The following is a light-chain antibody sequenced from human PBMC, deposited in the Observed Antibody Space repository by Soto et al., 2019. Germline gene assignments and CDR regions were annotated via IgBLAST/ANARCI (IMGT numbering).Light chain of an antibody. CDR1: SSSIGSNT. V-gene: IGLV1-44*01. J-gene: IGLJ7*01. Sequence: QSVLTQPPSASGTPGQRVTIFCSGSSSSIGSNTVNWYQHLPGTAPKLLIYSNNQRPSGVPDRFSGSKSGTSASLAISGLQSEDEADYYCATWDDSLRGAVFGGGTQLTV. CDR2: SNN. CDR3: ATWDDSLRGAV.